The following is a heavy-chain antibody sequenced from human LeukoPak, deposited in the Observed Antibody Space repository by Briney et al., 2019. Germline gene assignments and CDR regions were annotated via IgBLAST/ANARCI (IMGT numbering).Heavy chain of an antibody. D-gene: IGHD6-6*01. V-gene: IGHV4-38-2*02. CDR3: ARDFSSSSTVYYYYYMDV. CDR2: IYQSETA. Sequence: PSETLSLTCTVSGYSISSGYFWGWMRQPPGKGLEWIGSIYQSETAHYNPSLKSRVTISLDTSKNQFSLKLSSVTAADTAIYYCARDFSSSSTVYYYYYMDVWGKGTTVTVSS. CDR1: GYSISSGYF. J-gene: IGHJ6*03.